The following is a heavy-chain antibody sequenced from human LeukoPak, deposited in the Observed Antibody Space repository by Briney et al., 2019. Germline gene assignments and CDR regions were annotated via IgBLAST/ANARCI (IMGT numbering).Heavy chain of an antibody. CDR1: NDSINNYY. Sequence: PSETLSLTCTVSNDSINNYYWNWIRQPPGKGLEWIGYIYHTGSTNYNPFLKSRVTISLDTSKNQFSLKVKSVTAADTAVYYCASTIVGATGGVGYWGQGTLVTVSS. J-gene: IGHJ4*02. V-gene: IGHV4-59*01. CDR2: IYHTGST. D-gene: IGHD1-26*01. CDR3: ASTIVGATGGVGY.